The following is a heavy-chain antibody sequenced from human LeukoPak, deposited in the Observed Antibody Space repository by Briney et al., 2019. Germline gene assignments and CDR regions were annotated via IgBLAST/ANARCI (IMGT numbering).Heavy chain of an antibody. J-gene: IGHJ4*02. CDR2: INHSGST. D-gene: IGHD6-19*01. CDR1: GGSFSGYY. CDR3: ARRGDSSGWYGPLDY. V-gene: IGHV4-34*01. Sequence: SETLSLTCAVYGGSFSGYYWSWIRQPPGKGLEWIGEINHSGSTNYNPSLKSRVTISVDTSKNQFSLKLSSVTAADTAVYYCARRGDSSGWYGPLDYWGQGTLVTVSS.